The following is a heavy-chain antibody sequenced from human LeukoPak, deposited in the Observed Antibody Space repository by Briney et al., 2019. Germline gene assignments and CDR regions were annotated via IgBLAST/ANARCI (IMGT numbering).Heavy chain of an antibody. D-gene: IGHD5-18*01. CDR3: AKGGYSYGIEVDY. CDR1: GFTVSRNY. Sequence: GGSLRLSCVVSGFTVSRNYMSWVRQAPGKGLEWVSLISGDGGSTYYADSVKGRFTISRDNSKNSLYLQMNSLRTEDTALYYCAKGGYSYGIEVDYWGQGTLVTVSS. CDR2: ISGDGGST. J-gene: IGHJ4*02. V-gene: IGHV3-43*02.